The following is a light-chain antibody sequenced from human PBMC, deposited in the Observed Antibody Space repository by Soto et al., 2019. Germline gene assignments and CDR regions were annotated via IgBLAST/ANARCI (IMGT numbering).Light chain of an antibody. J-gene: IGKJ1*01. CDR2: DAS. CDR3: QQYSKWPQT. Sequence: EIALTQSPGTLSLSPLARATFYCRASQSVTSSRLAWYQQKPGQTPRLLMYDASNRATGIPARFSGSGSETDFTLTISSLEPEDFAVYYCQQYSKWPQTFGQGTKVDIK. V-gene: IGKV3-11*01. CDR1: QSVTSSR.